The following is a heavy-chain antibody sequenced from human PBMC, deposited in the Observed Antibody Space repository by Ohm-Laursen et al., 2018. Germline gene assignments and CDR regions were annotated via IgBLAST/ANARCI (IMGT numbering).Heavy chain of an antibody. D-gene: IGHD6-25*01. CDR2: IPYDGSNK. V-gene: IGHV3-30*18. CDR1: EFTFHDYG. J-gene: IGHJ6*02. Sequence: SLRLSCAAFEFTFHDYGMHWVRQAPGKGLEWVAVIPYDGSNKYYGDSVKGRFTISRDNSKNTAYLQMNSLRAEDMAVYYCAKDVGGERMDVWGQGTTVTVSS. CDR3: AKDVGGERMDV.